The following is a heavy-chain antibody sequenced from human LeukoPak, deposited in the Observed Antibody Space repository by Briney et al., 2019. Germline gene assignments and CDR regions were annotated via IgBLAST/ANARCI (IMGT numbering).Heavy chain of an antibody. CDR3: ARDPTAYCSSPSCHYYYYYMDV. D-gene: IGHD2-2*01. J-gene: IGHJ6*03. Sequence: ASVKVSCKASGYTFTGYYMHWVRQAPGQGLEWMGRINPNSGGTNYAQKFQGRVTMTRDTSISTAYMELGRLRSDDTAVYYCARDPTAYCSSPSCHYYYYYMDVWGKGTTVTVSS. V-gene: IGHV1-2*06. CDR1: GYTFTGYY. CDR2: INPNSGGT.